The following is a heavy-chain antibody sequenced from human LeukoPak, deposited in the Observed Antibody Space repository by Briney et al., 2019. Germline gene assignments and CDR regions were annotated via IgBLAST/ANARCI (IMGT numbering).Heavy chain of an antibody. J-gene: IGHJ4*02. Sequence: AGGSLRLSCAASGFTFSTYSMNWVRQAPGKGLEWVSSISSSSSYIYYADSVKGRFTISRDNAKNSLYLQMNSLRAEDTAVYYCGRGEEYSYGLGGPDYWGQGTLVTVSS. CDR1: GFTFSTYS. CDR2: ISSSSSYI. D-gene: IGHD5-18*01. CDR3: GRGEEYSYGLGGPDY. V-gene: IGHV3-21*01.